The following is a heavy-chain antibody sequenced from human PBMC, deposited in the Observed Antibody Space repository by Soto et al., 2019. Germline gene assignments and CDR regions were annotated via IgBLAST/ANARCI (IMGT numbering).Heavy chain of an antibody. CDR3: AKGRRRAGIFS. Sequence: PSETLSLTCTVSGGSISSSSYYWGWIRQPPGKGLEWIGSIYYSGSTYYNPSLKSRVTISVDTSKNQFSLKLSSVTAADTAVYYCAKGRRRAGIFSWGQGTLVTVSS. D-gene: IGHD6-19*01. CDR2: IYYSGST. CDR1: GGSISSSSYY. J-gene: IGHJ4*02. V-gene: IGHV4-39*01.